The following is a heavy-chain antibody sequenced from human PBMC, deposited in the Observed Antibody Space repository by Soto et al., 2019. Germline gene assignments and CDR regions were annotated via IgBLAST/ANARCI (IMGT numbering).Heavy chain of an antibody. CDR2: INPSGGST. CDR1: GDTFTSYY. V-gene: IGHV1-46*01. CDR3: ARVGGWGSYYLGSYAP. D-gene: IGHD3-10*01. Sequence: ASVKVSCKASGDTFTSYYMHWVRQAPGQGLEWMGIINPSGGSTSYAQKFQGRVTMTRDTSTSTVYMELSSLRSEDTAVYYCARVGGWGSYYLGSYAPWGQGTLVTVSS. J-gene: IGHJ5*02.